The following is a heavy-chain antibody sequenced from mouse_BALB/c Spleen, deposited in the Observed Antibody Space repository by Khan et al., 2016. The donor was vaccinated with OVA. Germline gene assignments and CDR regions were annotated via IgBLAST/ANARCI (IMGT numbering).Heavy chain of an antibody. CDR2: IDPSDSYT. V-gene: IGHV1S127*01. CDR1: GYTFTSYW. CDR3: TRDDYDAAWFAY. D-gene: IGHD2-4*01. J-gene: IGHJ3*01. Sequence: QVQLQQPGAELVKPGASVKMSCKASGYTFTSYWMHWVKQRPGQGLEWIGVIDPSDSYTSYNQKFKGKATLTVDTSSSTAYMQLSSLTSEDSAVYYCTRDDYDAAWFAYWGQGTLVTVSA.